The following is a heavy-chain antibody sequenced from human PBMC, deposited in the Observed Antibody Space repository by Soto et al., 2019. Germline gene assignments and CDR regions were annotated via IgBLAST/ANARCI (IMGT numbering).Heavy chain of an antibody. Sequence: SETLSLTCAVYGGSFSGYYWSWIRQPPGKGLEWIGEIKHSGSTNYNPSLKSRVTISVDTSKNQFSLKLISVTAADTAVYYCARGFNVDTAMVTLFYYWGQGTLVTVSS. J-gene: IGHJ4*02. V-gene: IGHV4-34*01. D-gene: IGHD5-18*01. CDR2: IKHSGST. CDR3: ARGFNVDTAMVTLFYY. CDR1: GGSFSGYY.